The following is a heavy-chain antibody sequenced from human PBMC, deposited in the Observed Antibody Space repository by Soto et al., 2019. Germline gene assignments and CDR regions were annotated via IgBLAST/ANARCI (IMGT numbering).Heavy chain of an antibody. CDR2: INPSGGST. V-gene: IGHV1-46*01. CDR3: ARDTTLRDPGIAAAGKLFDY. D-gene: IGHD6-13*01. J-gene: IGHJ4*02. Sequence: ALVKVSCKASGYTFTSYYMHWVRQAPGQGLEWMGIINPSGGSTSYAQKFQGRATMTRDTSTSTVYMELSSLRSEDTAVYYCARDTTLRDPGIAAAGKLFDYWGQGTLVT. CDR1: GYTFTSYY.